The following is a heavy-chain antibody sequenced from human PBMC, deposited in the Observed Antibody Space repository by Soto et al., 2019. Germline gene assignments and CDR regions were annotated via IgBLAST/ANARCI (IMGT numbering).Heavy chain of an antibody. CDR1: GYTFNSYG. J-gene: IGHJ2*01. V-gene: IGHV1-18*01. CDR3: ERVVDCSGRSCYYWYFDL. D-gene: IGHD2-15*01. Sequence: QVQLVQSGAEVKKPGASVKVSCKASGYTFNSYGISWVRQAPGQGLECMGWISAYNGNTNYAQKLQSRVTLTTDTSTSTAYMELRSLRSDDTAMYYCERVVDCSGRSCYYWYFDLWGRGTLVTVSS. CDR2: ISAYNGNT.